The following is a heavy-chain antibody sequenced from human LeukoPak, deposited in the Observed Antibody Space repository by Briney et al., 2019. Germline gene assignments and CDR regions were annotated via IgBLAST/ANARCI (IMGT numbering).Heavy chain of an antibody. D-gene: IGHD1-1*01. Sequence: ASVRVSCKASGYTFIGYYMHWVRQAPGQALEWMGWINPNGGAINYPQKFQGRVTLTRDTTRNTAYMEINRLTSDGTAVYYCVKPSRGPYYWFDLWGQGTLVSVSS. CDR1: GYTFIGYY. CDR2: INPNGGAI. J-gene: IGHJ5*02. CDR3: VKPSRGPYYWFDL. V-gene: IGHV1-2*02.